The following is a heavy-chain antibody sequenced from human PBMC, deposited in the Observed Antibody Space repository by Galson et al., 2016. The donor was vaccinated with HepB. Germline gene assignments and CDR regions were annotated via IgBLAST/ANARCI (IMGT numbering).Heavy chain of an antibody. J-gene: IGHJ6*03. CDR2: INHSGST. CDR1: GGSLSGHY. D-gene: IGHD3-3*01. Sequence: SETLSLTCTVYGGSLSGHYWKWIRQTPGKGLEWIGEINHSGSTNYNPSLKSRVTISVDMSKNQFSLKLRSVTAADTAVYYCAREERSLEWTRYYYYYMDVWGKGTTVTVSS. CDR3: AREERSLEWTRYYYYYMDV. V-gene: IGHV4-34*01.